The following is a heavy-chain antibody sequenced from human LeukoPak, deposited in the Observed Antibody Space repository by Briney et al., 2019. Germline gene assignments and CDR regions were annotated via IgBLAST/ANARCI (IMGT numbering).Heavy chain of an antibody. CDR2: IYYSGST. D-gene: IGHD4-17*01. Sequence: SETLSLTCTVSGGSISSSSYYWGWIRQPPGKGLEWIGSIYYSGSTYYNPSLKSRVTISVDTSKNQFSLKLSSVTAADTAVYYCAREYDYGDYVPDYWGQGTLVTVYS. CDR3: AREYDYGDYVPDY. V-gene: IGHV4-39*01. CDR1: GGSISSSSYY. J-gene: IGHJ4*02.